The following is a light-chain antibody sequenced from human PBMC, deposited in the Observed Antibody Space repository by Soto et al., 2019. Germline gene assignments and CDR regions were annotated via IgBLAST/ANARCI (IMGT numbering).Light chain of an antibody. CDR2: AAS. Sequence: TQSPSTLYSPVGDRVTLACPDSLPISNYLAWYQQKPGKIPNLLIYAASTLQAGVPSRFSGSGSGTDFTLTISSLQPEDVAAYYCQKYNSAPLTFGGGTKVDIK. V-gene: IGKV1-27*01. J-gene: IGKJ4*01. CDR3: QKYNSAPLT. CDR1: LPISNY.